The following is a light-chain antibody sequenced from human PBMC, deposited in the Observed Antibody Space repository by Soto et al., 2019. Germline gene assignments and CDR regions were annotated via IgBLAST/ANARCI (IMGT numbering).Light chain of an antibody. V-gene: IGKV1-5*01. CDR1: QSISSW. J-gene: IGKJ1*01. CDR3: QQYNSYSWT. Sequence: IQMTQSPSTLPASLGDRVTITCGASQSISSWLAWYQQKPGKAPKLLIYHASSLQSGVPSRFRGSGSGTEFTLTISSLQPDDFAPYYCQQYNSYSWTFGQGTKVDIK. CDR2: HAS.